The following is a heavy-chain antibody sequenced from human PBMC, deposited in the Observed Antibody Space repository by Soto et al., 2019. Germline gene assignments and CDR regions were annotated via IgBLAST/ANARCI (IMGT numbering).Heavy chain of an antibody. Sequence: ASVTVSCKASGDTFSTYDNTWVRQAPGQALEWVGGIIPLLNTRNSAQKLQGRVTISVDEAATNAYMELISLKSDDAAVYFCARKRYCSDQNAYIRNFDLWGQGTLVTVSS. CDR3: ARKRYCSDQNAYIRNFDL. CDR2: IIPLLNTR. D-gene: IGHD3-16*01. CDR1: GDTFSTYD. J-gene: IGHJ4*02. V-gene: IGHV1-69*13.